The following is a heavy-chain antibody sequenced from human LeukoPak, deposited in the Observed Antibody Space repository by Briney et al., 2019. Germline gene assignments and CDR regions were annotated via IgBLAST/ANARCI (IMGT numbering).Heavy chain of an antibody. V-gene: IGHV1-8*01. CDR1: GYTFTSYD. CDR2: MNPNSGNT. D-gene: IGHD6-13*01. CDR3: ARGRGAAADYFDY. Sequence: ASVKLSCKASGYTFTSYDINWVRQATGQGLEWMGWMNPNSGNTGYAQKFQGRVTMTRNTSISTAYMELSSLRSENTAVYYCARGRGAAADYFDYRGQGTLVTVSS. J-gene: IGHJ4*02.